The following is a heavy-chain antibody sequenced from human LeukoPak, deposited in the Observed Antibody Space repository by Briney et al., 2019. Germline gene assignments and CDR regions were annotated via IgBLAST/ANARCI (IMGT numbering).Heavy chain of an antibody. CDR2: ISSSSSYI. CDR1: GFTFSSYS. CDR3: ARDSCSSTSCYPT. D-gene: IGHD2-2*01. V-gene: IGHV3-21*01. J-gene: IGHJ5*02. Sequence: PGGSLRLSCAASGFTFSSYSMNWVRQAPGKGLEWVSSISSSSSYIYYADSVKGRFTISRDNAKNSLYLQMNSLRAEDTAVYYCARDSCSSTSCYPTWGQGTLVTVSS.